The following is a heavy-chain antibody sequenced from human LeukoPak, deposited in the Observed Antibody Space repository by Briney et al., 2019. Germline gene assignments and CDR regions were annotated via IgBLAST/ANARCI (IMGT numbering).Heavy chain of an antibody. D-gene: IGHD5-18*01. Sequence: SVKVSCKASAGTFSSYATSWVRQAPGQGLEWMGGIIPIFGTANYAQKFQGRVTITTDESTSTAYMELSSLRSEDTAVYYCARWYSYGSKYLDYRGQGTLVTVSS. CDR3: ARWYSYGSKYLDY. CDR1: AGTFSSYA. V-gene: IGHV1-69*05. J-gene: IGHJ4*02. CDR2: IIPIFGTA.